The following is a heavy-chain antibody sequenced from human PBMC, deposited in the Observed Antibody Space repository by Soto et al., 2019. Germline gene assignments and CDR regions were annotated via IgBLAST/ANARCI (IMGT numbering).Heavy chain of an antibody. V-gene: IGHV3-11*01. CDR3: ARDGPTMDQDPYYYYGMDV. CDR2: ISSSGSTI. Sequence: PGGSLRLSCAASGFTFSDYYMSWIRQAPGKGLEWVSYISSSGSTIYYADSVKGRFTISRDNAKNSLYLQMNSLRAEDTAVYYCARDGPTMDQDPYYYYGMDVWGQGTTVTVSS. D-gene: IGHD3-10*01. J-gene: IGHJ6*02. CDR1: GFTFSDYY.